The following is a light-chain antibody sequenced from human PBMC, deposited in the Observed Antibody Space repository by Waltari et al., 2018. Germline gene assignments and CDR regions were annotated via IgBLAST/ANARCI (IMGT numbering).Light chain of an antibody. CDR3: SSYAGSSNWV. Sequence: QSALTQPPSASGSPGQSVAISCTGTSSDVGTYNHFSWYQQHPGKAPELMIFDVSKRPSGVPDRFSGSKSGNTASLTVSGLQATDEADYYCSSYAGSSNWVFGGGTKLTVL. CDR1: SSDVGTYNH. J-gene: IGLJ3*02. V-gene: IGLV2-8*01. CDR2: DVS.